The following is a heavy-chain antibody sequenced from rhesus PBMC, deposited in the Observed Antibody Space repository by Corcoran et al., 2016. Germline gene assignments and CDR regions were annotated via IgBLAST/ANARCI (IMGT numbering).Heavy chain of an antibody. D-gene: IGHD4-29*01. V-gene: IGHV4-99*01. CDR3: ARNLYGSSSGY. Sequence: QVQLQESGPGLVRPSETLSLTCAVSGYSLSSGYYWGWIRQPPGKGLEYIGYISGSTGSTYHNPSLKTQVTISKDPSKTPFSLKLSSVTAAGTAGYYCARNLYGSSSGYWGQGVLVTVSS. CDR1: GYSLSSGYY. J-gene: IGHJ4*01. CDR2: ISGSTGST.